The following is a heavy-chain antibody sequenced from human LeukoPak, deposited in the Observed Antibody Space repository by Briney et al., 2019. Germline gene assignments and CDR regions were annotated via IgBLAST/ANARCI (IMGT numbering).Heavy chain of an antibody. V-gene: IGHV1-2*02. J-gene: IGHJ4*02. CDR3: AREWYQRYYYDSSGYYPPDY. CDR2: INPKSGGT. CDR1: RHTFSGYY. Sequence: ASVKVSCKASRHTFSGYYMHWVRQAPGQGLVWIGWINPKSGGTNYAQKFQGRVTMTRDTSISTAYMELSRLRSDDTAVYYCAREWYQRYYYDSSGYYPPDYWGQGTLVTVSS. D-gene: IGHD3-22*01.